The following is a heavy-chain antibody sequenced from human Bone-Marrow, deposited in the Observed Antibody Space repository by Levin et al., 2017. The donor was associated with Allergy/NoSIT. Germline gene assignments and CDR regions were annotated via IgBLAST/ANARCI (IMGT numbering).Heavy chain of an antibody. D-gene: IGHD6-13*01. Sequence: GGSLRLSCVASGFTFSDFYMSWIRQAPGKGLEWISYISDSGSTTSYADSVKGRFTISRDNAKKSLYLQMNSLRAEDTAVYYCATIAARALYGLEVWGQGTTVTVSS. J-gene: IGHJ6*02. CDR3: ATIAARALYGLEV. CDR1: GFTFSDFY. CDR2: ISDSGSTT. V-gene: IGHV3-11*01.